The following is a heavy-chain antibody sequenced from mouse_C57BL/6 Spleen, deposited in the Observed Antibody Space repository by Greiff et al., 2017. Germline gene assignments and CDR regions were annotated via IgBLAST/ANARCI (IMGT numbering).Heavy chain of an antibody. D-gene: IGHD3-2*02. CDR3: AIEAAQATVPVAY. CDR2: IHPSDSDT. CDR1: GYTFTSYW. V-gene: IGHV1-74*01. Sequence: QVQLQQSGAELVKPGASVKVSCKASGYTFTSYWMHWVTQRPGQGLEWIERIHPSDSDTNYNQKFQGKATLTVDKSSSTAYMPLSSLTSEDSAVYYCAIEAAQATVPVAYWGQGTLVTVSA. J-gene: IGHJ3*01.